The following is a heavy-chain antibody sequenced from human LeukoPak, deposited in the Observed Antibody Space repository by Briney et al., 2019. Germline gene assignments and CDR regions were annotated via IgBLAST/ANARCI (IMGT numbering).Heavy chain of an antibody. CDR1: GGSISSYY. J-gene: IGHJ4*02. D-gene: IGHD1-26*01. CDR2: IYYSGST. CDR3: ARIGVGAFDY. V-gene: IGHV4-59*01. Sequence: SETLSLTCTVSGGSISSYYWSWIRQPPGQGLEWIGYIYYSGSTNYNPSLKSRVTISVDTSKNQFSLKLSSVTAADTAVYYCARIGVGAFDYWGQGTLVTVSS.